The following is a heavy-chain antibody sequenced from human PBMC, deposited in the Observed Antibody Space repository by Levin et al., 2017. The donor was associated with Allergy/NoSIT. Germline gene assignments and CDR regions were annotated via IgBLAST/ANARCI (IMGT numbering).Heavy chain of an antibody. J-gene: IGHJ3*02. CDR1: GFAFSSYS. CDR3: ARQNGYDLDI. Sequence: GGSLRLSCAASGFAFSSYSMNWVRQAPGKGLEWISKITTTGSPKFHADSVKGRFTVSRDNVKNSLFLRMNSLRAEDTAVYFCARQNGYDLDIWGQGTVVTVSS. D-gene: IGHD5-12*01. CDR2: ITTTGSPK. V-gene: IGHV3-48*01.